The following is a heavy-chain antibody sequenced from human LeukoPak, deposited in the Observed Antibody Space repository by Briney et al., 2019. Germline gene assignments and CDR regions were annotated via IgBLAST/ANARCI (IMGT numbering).Heavy chain of an antibody. CDR3: ARVQGRYDAFDI. J-gene: IGHJ3*02. CDR1: GFTFSSYE. V-gene: IGHV3-48*03. Sequence: GGSLRLSCAASGFTFSSYEMNWVRQAPGKGLEWVSYISSSGSTIYYADSVKGRFTISRDNAKNSLYLQMSSLRAEDTAVYYCARVQGRYDAFDIWGQGTMVTVSS. CDR2: ISSSGSTI.